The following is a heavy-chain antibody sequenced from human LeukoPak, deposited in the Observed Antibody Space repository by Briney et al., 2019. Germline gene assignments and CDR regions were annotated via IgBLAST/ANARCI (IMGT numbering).Heavy chain of an antibody. Sequence: GGSLRLSCEAFGFRFSGYWLNWVRQAPGQGLEWVANINPDGSGKYYVDSVKGRFTISRDDAKNSLYLQMNSLIAEDTAVYYCAGGANWGQGTPVTVSS. V-gene: IGHV3-7*04. J-gene: IGHJ4*02. CDR1: GFRFSGYW. CDR3: AGGAN. CDR2: INPDGSGK.